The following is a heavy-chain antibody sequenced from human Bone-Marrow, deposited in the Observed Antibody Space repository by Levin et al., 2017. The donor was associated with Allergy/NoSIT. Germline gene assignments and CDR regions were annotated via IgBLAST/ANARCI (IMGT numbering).Heavy chain of an antibody. Sequence: PSETLSLTCAISGDSVSSNSAAWNWIRQSPSRGLEWLGRTYYRSKWYNDYAVSVKSRITINPDTSKNQFSLQMNSVTPEDTAVYYCARDLTEAGRSATLSIDYWGQGTLVTVSS. CDR2: TYYRSKWYN. V-gene: IGHV6-1*01. CDR1: GDSVSSNSAA. CDR3: ARDLTEAGRSATLSIDY. J-gene: IGHJ4*02. D-gene: IGHD1-26*01.